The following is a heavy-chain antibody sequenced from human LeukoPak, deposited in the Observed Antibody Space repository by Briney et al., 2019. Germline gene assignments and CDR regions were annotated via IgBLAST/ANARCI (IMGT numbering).Heavy chain of an antibody. Sequence: ASVRVSCKASGGTFSSYAISWVRQAPGQGLEWMGRIIPILGIANYAQKFQGRVTITADKSTSTAYMELSSLRSEDTAVYYCARDQEERWLQFGGRNAFDIWGQGTMVTVSS. V-gene: IGHV1-69*04. J-gene: IGHJ3*02. CDR1: GGTFSSYA. CDR2: IIPILGIA. CDR3: ARDQEERWLQFGGRNAFDI. D-gene: IGHD5-24*01.